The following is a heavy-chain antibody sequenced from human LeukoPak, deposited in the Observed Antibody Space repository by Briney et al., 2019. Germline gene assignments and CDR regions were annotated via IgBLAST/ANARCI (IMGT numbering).Heavy chain of an antibody. CDR1: GGTFSSYA. CDR2: IIPIFGTA. D-gene: IGHD2-2*01. V-gene: IGHV1-69*13. J-gene: IGHJ4*02. CDR3: ARDNMQYQLLPFDY. Sequence: GASVKVSCKASGGTFSSYAISWVRQAPGQGLEWMGGIIPIFGTANYAQKFQGRVTITADESTSTAYMELSSLRSEDTAVYYCARDNMQYQLLPFDYWGQGTLVTVSS.